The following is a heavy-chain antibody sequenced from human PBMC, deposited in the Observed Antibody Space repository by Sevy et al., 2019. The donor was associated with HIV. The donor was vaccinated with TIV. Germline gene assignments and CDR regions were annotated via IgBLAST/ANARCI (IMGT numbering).Heavy chain of an antibody. Sequence: GGSLRLSCAASGFTFDDYAMHWVRQAPGKGLEWVSGISWNRGSIGYADSVKGRFTISRDNAKNSLYLQMNSLRAEDTALYYCAKGYSSSRSAFDIWGQGTMVTVSS. V-gene: IGHV3-9*01. D-gene: IGHD6-13*01. CDR1: GFTFDDYA. CDR3: AKGYSSSRSAFDI. J-gene: IGHJ3*02. CDR2: ISWNRGSI.